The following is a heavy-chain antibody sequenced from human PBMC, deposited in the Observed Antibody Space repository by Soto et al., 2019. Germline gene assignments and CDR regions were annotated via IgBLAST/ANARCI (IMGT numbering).Heavy chain of an antibody. V-gene: IGHV5-51*01. J-gene: IGHJ4*02. CDR1: GYNFPNHW. CDR2: IYPGDSET. D-gene: IGHD3-16*01. CDR3: ARPAYSYAYLSYTDY. Sequence: PGESLKISCKGSGYNFPNHWIGWVRQMPGKGLECMAIIYPGDSETRYSPSFQGQVTISVDKSISTAYLQWSSLRASDSAMYYCARPAYSYAYLSYTDYWGLGTLVTVSS.